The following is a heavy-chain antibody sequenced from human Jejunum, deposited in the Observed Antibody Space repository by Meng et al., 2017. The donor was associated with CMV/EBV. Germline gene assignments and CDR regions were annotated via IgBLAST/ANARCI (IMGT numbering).Heavy chain of an antibody. J-gene: IGHJ4*02. CDR1: TGHISSYY. CDR2: IYYSGGT. CDR3: ARPRFSPDNRGYVF. V-gene: IGHV4-59*01. D-gene: IGHD3-3*01. Sequence: QLQLQESGAVLLKTSETLSVTCTISTGHISSYYWSWLRQHQGKGLEWIGYIYYSGGTNYNPSVKSRVTISVDTSTNQFSLKLSSVTAADTAVYYCARPRFSPDNRGYVFWGQGTLVTVSS.